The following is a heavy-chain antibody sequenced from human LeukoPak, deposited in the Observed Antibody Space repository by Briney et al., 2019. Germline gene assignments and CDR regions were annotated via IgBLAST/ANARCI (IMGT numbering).Heavy chain of an antibody. CDR1: GYTFTSYY. V-gene: IGHV1-46*01. CDR2: INPSGGST. D-gene: IGHD2-2*01. Sequence: GASVKVSCKASGYTFTSYYTHWVRQAPGQGLEWMGIINPSGGSTSYAQKFQGRVTMTRDTSTSTVYMELSSLRSEDTAVYYCARDPALGYCSSTSCYAFDYWGQGTLVTVSS. CDR3: ARDPALGYCSSTSCYAFDY. J-gene: IGHJ4*02.